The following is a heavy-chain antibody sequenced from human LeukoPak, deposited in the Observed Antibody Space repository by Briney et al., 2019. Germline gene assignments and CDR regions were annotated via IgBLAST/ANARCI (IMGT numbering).Heavy chain of an antibody. V-gene: IGHV3-23*01. CDR3: AKDLFGELFVDY. D-gene: IGHD3-10*01. CDR2: ISGSGDST. CDR1: GFTFSSYG. J-gene: IGHJ4*02. Sequence: DPGGTLRLSCAASGFTFSSYGMSWVRQAPGKGLEWVSCISGSGDSTFYADSEKGRFTISRDNSKNTLYLQMNSLRAEDTAVYYCAKDLFGELFVDYWGQGTLVTVSS.